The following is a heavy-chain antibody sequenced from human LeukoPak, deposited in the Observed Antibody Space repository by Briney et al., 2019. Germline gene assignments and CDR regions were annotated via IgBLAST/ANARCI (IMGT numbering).Heavy chain of an antibody. Sequence: ASVKVSCKASGGTFSSYAISWVRQAPGQTLEWMGWINAGNGDDTKYSQKFQARLTMTTDTSATTVYMELNSLRSEDTAVYYWARSGSNWSCDSWGQGTLVTVSS. D-gene: IGHD6-13*01. V-gene: IGHV1-3*01. CDR3: ARSGSNWSCDS. CDR1: GGTFSSYA. J-gene: IGHJ4*02. CDR2: INAGNGDDT.